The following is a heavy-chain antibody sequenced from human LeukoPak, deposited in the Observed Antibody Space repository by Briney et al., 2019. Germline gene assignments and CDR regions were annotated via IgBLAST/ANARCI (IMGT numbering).Heavy chain of an antibody. Sequence: GGSLRLSCAASGFTFSDYYMSWIRQAPGKGLEWVSYISSSGSTIYYADSVKGRFTISRDNAKNSLYLQMNSLRAEDTAVYYCARDGVTMVRGVIIKGPSYFDYWGQGTLVTVSS. J-gene: IGHJ4*02. D-gene: IGHD3-10*01. CDR1: GFTFSDYY. CDR3: ARDGVTMVRGVIIKGPSYFDY. V-gene: IGHV3-11*01. CDR2: ISSSGSTI.